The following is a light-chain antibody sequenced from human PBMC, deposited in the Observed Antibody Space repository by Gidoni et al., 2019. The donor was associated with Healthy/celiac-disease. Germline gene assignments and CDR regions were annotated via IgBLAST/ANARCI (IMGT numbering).Light chain of an antibody. V-gene: IGLV3-1*01. J-gene: IGLJ2*01. CDR2: QDS. CDR3: QAWDSSTVV. Sequence: SYELTQPPSVSVSPGKTASINCSGDKLGDKYACWYQQKPGQSPVLVIYQDSKRPSGIPERFSGSNSGNTATLTISGTQAMDEADYYCQAWDSSTVVFGGGTKLTVL. CDR1: KLGDKY.